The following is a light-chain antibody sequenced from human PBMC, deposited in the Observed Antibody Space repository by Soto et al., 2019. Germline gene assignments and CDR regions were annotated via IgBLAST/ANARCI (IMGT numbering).Light chain of an antibody. CDR1: QSISRW. CDR3: QQFNSYPIT. Sequence: DIQMTQSPATPSASVGDRVTITCRASQSISRWLTWYLQKPGKAPKLLIYEASNLESGVPSRFSGSGSGTGFTLTIGGLQPDDFATYYCQQFNSYPITFGQGTRLEIK. V-gene: IGKV1-5*01. J-gene: IGKJ5*01. CDR2: EAS.